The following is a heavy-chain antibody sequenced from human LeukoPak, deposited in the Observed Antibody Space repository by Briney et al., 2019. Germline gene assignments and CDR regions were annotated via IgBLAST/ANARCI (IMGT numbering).Heavy chain of an antibody. V-gene: IGHV3-21*01. D-gene: IGHD3-16*01. Sequence: SGGSLRLSCAASGFTFSSYSMTWVRQAPGKGLEWVSSISSSSSYIYYADSVKGRFTISRDNAKNSLYLQMNSLRAEDTAVYYCARDRGLGDLDYWGQGTLVTVSS. CDR3: ARDRGLGDLDY. J-gene: IGHJ4*02. CDR2: ISSSSSYI. CDR1: GFTFSSYS.